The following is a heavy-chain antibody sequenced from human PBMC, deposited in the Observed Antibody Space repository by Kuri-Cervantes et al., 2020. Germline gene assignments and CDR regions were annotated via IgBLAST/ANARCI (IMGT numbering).Heavy chain of an antibody. Sequence: SETLSLTCAVYGESFNGISGYYLNWIRQSPGKGLEWIGEINYRGSTDYNPSLKSRVTLSVDTSKNQFSLKLSSVTAADTAVYYCVRHYSEGDAFDIWGQGTMVTVSS. D-gene: IGHD2-15*01. CDR1: GESFNGISGYY. CDR2: INYRGST. J-gene: IGHJ3*02. CDR3: VRHYSEGDAFDI. V-gene: IGHV4-34*01.